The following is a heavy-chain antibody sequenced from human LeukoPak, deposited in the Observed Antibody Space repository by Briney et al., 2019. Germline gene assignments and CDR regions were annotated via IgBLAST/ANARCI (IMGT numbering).Heavy chain of an antibody. CDR1: GFTFSSYA. CDR2: ISGSGGST. CDR3: AKDYCSSTSCTIFDY. D-gene: IGHD2-2*01. J-gene: IGHJ4*02. Sequence: GGSLRLSCAASGFTFSSYALSWVRQAPGKGLEWVSAISGSGGSTYYADSVKGRFTISRDNSKNTLYLQMNSLRAEDTAVYYCAKDYCSSTSCTIFDYWGQGTLVTVSS. V-gene: IGHV3-23*01.